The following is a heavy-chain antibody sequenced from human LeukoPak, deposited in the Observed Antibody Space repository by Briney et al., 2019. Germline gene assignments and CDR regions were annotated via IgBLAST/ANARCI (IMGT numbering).Heavy chain of an antibody. Sequence: HGESLKISCKGSGYSFTSYWIGWVRQMPGKGLEWMGIIYPGDSNTRYSPSFQGHVTISADKSISTAYLQWSSLKASDTAMYYCARRNYADCSGTSCYTEYSFDYWGQGTLVTVSS. CDR1: GYSFTSYW. J-gene: IGHJ4*02. D-gene: IGHD2-2*01. CDR2: IYPGDSNT. CDR3: ARRNYADCSGTSCYTEYSFDY. V-gene: IGHV5-51*01.